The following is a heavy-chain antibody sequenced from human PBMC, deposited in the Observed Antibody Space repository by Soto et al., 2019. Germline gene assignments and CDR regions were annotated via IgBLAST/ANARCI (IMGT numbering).Heavy chain of an antibody. Sequence: VASVKVSCKASGYTFTGYYMHWVRQAPGQGLEWMGWINPNSGGTNYAQKFQGWVTMTRDTSISTAYMELSRLRSDDTAVYYCARDLLPTQLWSVTALYGMDVWGQGTTVTVSS. V-gene: IGHV1-2*04. CDR2: INPNSGGT. CDR3: ARDLLPTQLWSVTALYGMDV. D-gene: IGHD5-18*01. J-gene: IGHJ6*02. CDR1: GYTFTGYY.